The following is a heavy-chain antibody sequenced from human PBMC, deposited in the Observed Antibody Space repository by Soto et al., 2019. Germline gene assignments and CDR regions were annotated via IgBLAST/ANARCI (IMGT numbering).Heavy chain of an antibody. CDR3: ATLARDFWSGYYDY. J-gene: IGHJ4*02. V-gene: IGHV1-24*01. D-gene: IGHD3-3*01. Sequence: ASVKVSCKVSGYTLTELSMHWVRQAPGKGLEWMGGFDPEDGETIYAQKFQGRVTMTEDTSTDTAYMELSSLRSEDTAVYCCATLARDFWSGYYDYWGQGTLVTVSS. CDR1: GYTLTELS. CDR2: FDPEDGET.